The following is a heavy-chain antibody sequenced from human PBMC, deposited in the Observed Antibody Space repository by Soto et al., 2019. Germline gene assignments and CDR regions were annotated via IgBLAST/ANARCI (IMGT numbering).Heavy chain of an antibody. CDR3: ARGPSGDKVDY. J-gene: IGHJ4*02. CDR2: VHYSGST. D-gene: IGHD7-27*01. V-gene: IGHV4-39*07. Sequence: SETLSLTCTVSGDSISSNIYYWGWIRQPPGKGLEWIATVHYSGSTYYTPSLTSRVTISVDASNNQFSLKLSSVSAADTAVYYCARGPSGDKVDYWGQGTLVTVSS. CDR1: GDSISSNIYY.